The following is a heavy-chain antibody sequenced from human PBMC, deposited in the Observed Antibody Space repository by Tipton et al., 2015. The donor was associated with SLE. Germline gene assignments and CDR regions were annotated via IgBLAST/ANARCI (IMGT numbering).Heavy chain of an antibody. D-gene: IGHD2-2*01. J-gene: IGHJ4*02. V-gene: IGHV5-51*01. CDR3: ARQGCSGTSCHTIDY. CDR2: IYPSDSDT. Sequence: QLVQSGAEVKKPGESLKISCKGSGYRFASYWIAWVRQMPGKGLEWMGMIYPSDSDTEYSPSFQGQVTISADKSISIAYLQWSSLKASDTAMYYCARQGCSGTSCHTIDYWGQGTLVTVSS. CDR1: GYRFASYW.